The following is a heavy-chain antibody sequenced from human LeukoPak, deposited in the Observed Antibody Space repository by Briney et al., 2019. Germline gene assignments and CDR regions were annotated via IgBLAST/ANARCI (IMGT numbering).Heavy chain of an antibody. J-gene: IGHJ6*03. D-gene: IGHD6-13*01. CDR1: ENSFTNYW. Sequence: GESLKISCKGSENSFTNYWIGWVRQMPGKGLEWMGIIYPGDSDTKYSPSFQGQVTISADKSITTAYLQWSSLKASDTAIYYCARQGAAGKYYYYYMDVWGKGTTVTVSS. CDR2: IYPGDSDT. V-gene: IGHV5-51*01. CDR3: ARQGAAGKYYYYYMDV.